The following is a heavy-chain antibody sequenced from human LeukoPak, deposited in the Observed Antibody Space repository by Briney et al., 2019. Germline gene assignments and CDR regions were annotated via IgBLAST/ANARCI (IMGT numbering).Heavy chain of an antibody. Sequence: GGSLRLSCAASGFTFSSYSMNWVRQAPGKGLEWVSYISSSSSTIYYADSVKGRFTISRDNAKNLLYLQMNSLRDEDTAVYYCATSKLGGAVDYWGQGTLVTVSS. V-gene: IGHV3-48*02. J-gene: IGHJ4*02. CDR3: ATSKLGGAVDY. D-gene: IGHD3-10*01. CDR2: ISSSSSTI. CDR1: GFTFSSYS.